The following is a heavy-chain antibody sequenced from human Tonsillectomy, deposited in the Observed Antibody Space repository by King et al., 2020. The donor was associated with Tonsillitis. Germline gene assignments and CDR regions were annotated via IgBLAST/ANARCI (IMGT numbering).Heavy chain of an antibody. Sequence: VQLVESGGGLVQPGGSLKLSCAASGFTFSCSAMHLVRQASGKGLEWVGRIRSKANSYATAYVASVKGRFTISRDDSKNTADLQMNSLKTEDTAVYYCTRTTTYSGSYSSWGQGTLVTVSS. V-gene: IGHV3-73*01. CDR1: GFTFSCSA. CDR3: TRTTTYSGSYSS. CDR2: IRSKANSYAT. D-gene: IGHD1-26*01. J-gene: IGHJ5*02.